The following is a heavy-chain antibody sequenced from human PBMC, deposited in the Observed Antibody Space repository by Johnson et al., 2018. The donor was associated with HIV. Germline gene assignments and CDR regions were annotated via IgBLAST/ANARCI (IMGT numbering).Heavy chain of an antibody. CDR3: VRTSCTGARCLGYDPFDV. V-gene: IGHV3-74*02. CDR1: GFTVSSNY. Sequence: VQLVESGGGLVQPGGSLRLSCAASGFTVSSNYMSWVRQAPGKGLEWVSRINGDGSRTSSADSVKGRFTIARDNAKNTLFLEMKSLRAEDTAVYYCVRTSCTGARCLGYDPFDVWGQGTMVTVSS. J-gene: IGHJ3*01. D-gene: IGHD3-16*01. CDR2: INGDGSRT.